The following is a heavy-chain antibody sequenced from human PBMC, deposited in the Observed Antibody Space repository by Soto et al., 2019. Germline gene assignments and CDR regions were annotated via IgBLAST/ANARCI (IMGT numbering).Heavy chain of an antibody. CDR1: GFTFSSDS. V-gene: IGHV3-23*01. J-gene: IGHJ3*02. Sequence: QPRESPRLSSAASGFTFSSDSMSWVRQAPGKGLEWVSAISGRGGSTYYADSVKGGFTISRDNSKNTLCLEMNSLRAGETAVYYCAKVLGVLRFLEWLPLFDIWGQGTMVTVSS. CDR2: ISGRGGST. CDR3: AKVLGVLRFLEWLPLFDI. D-gene: IGHD3-3*01.